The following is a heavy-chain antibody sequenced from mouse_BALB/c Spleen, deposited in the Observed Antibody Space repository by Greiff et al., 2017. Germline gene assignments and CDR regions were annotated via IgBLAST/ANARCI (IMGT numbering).Heavy chain of an antibody. Sequence: EVQLQQSGPELVKPGASMTISCKASGYSFTGYTMNWVKQSHGKNLEWIGLINPYNGGTSYNQKFKGKATLPVDKSSSTAYMELLSLTSEDSAVDYCARLIDGYYGGFAYWGQGTLVTVSA. D-gene: IGHD2-3*01. V-gene: IGHV1-18*01. CDR3: ARLIDGYYGGFAY. CDR2: INPYNGGT. J-gene: IGHJ3*01. CDR1: GYSFTGYT.